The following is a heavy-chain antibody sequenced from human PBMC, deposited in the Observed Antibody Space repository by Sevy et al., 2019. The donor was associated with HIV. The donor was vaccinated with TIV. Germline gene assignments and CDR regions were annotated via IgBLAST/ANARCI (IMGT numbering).Heavy chain of an antibody. CDR2: IYPGDSDT. CDR1: GYSFTSYW. D-gene: IGHD6-19*01. J-gene: IGHJ3*02. V-gene: IGHV5-51*01. Sequence: GESLKISCKGSGYSFTSYWIGWVRQMPGKGLEWMGIIYPGDSDTRYSPSFQGQVTISADKSISTAYLQWSSLKASDTAMYYCAGYSRLSSGWWSAFDIWGQGTMVTVSS. CDR3: AGYSRLSSGWWSAFDI.